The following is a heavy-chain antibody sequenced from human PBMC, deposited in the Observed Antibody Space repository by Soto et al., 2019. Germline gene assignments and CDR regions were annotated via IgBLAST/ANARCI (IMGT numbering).Heavy chain of an antibody. CDR2: ISYDGSNK. CDR3: AGISSGWPTHYYYGMDV. CDR1: GFTFSSYG. J-gene: IGHJ6*02. Sequence: HPGGSLRLSCAASGFTFSSYGMHWVRQAPGKGLEWVAVISYDGSNKYYADSVKGRFTISRDNSKNTLYLQMNSLRAEDTAVYYCAGISSGWPTHYYYGMDVWGQGTTVTVSS. D-gene: IGHD6-19*01. V-gene: IGHV3-30*03.